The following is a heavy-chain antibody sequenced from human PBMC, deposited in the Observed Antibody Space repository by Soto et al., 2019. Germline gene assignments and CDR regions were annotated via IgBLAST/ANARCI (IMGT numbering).Heavy chain of an antibody. CDR1: GFSLSTSGVG. CDR3: AHRPPQAGMLYDILPGYQDYFVD. D-gene: IGHD3-9*01. CDR2: IYWDDDK. J-gene: IGHJ4*02. V-gene: IGHV2-5*02. Sequence: SGPTLVNPTQTLTLTCTFSGFSLSTSGVGVGWIRQPPGRALEWLALIYWDDDKRYSPSLKSRLTITKDTSKNQVVLTMTNMDPVDTATYYCAHRPPQAGMLYDILPGYQDYFVDWGQGTLVNVSS.